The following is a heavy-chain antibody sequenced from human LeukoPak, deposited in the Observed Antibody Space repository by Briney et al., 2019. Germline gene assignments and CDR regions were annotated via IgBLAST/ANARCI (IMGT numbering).Heavy chain of an antibody. Sequence: GGSLRLSCAASGFTFSSYAMHWVRQAPGKGLEWVAVISYDGSNKYYADSVKGRFTISRDNSKNTLYLQMNSLRAEDTAVYYCAKDRVSSNYYYYMDVWGKGTTVTVSS. CDR2: ISYDGSNK. V-gene: IGHV3-30*04. CDR1: GFTFSSYA. D-gene: IGHD6-19*01. CDR3: AKDRVSSNYYYYMDV. J-gene: IGHJ6*03.